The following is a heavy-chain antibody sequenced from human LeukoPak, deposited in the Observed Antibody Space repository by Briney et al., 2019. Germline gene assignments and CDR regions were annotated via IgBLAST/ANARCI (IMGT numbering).Heavy chain of an antibody. CDR2: ISYDGSNK. Sequence: GRSLRLSCAASGFTFSSYAMHWVRQAPGKGLEWVAVISYDGSNKYYADSVKGRFTISRDNSKNTLYLQMNNLRAEDTAVYYCARGSISGANRAPDYWGQGTLVTVSS. J-gene: IGHJ4*02. CDR3: ARGSISGANRAPDY. V-gene: IGHV3-30-3*01. CDR1: GFTFSSYA. D-gene: IGHD1/OR15-1a*01.